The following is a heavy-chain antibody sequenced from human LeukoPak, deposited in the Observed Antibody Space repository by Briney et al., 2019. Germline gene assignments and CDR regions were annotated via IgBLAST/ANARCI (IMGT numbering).Heavy chain of an antibody. J-gene: IGHJ5*01. CDR1: GGSITAGNHH. V-gene: IGHV4-39*01. CDR3: ARLNPGYVTAPHDS. D-gene: IGHD3-16*01. CDR2: VYYSGSI. Sequence: SETLSLTCTVSGGSITAGNHHWGLIRQPPGKGLEWIGSVYYSGSIFSDTSHKSRVTISGDTSKNQFSLSLSSVTAADTAVYYCARLNPGYVTAPHDSWGQGMLVTVSS.